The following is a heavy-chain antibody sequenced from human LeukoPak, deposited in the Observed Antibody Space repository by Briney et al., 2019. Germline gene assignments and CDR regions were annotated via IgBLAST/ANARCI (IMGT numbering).Heavy chain of an antibody. J-gene: IGHJ4*02. CDR2: ISSSSSYI. V-gene: IGHV3-21*01. Sequence: GGSLRLSCAASGFTFSSYSMNWVRQAPGKGLEWVSSISSSSSYIYYADSVKGRFTISRDNAKNSLYLQMNSLRAEDTAVYYCASGQWLVPFLYYWGRGTLVTVSS. D-gene: IGHD6-19*01. CDR1: GFTFSSYS. CDR3: ASGQWLVPFLYY.